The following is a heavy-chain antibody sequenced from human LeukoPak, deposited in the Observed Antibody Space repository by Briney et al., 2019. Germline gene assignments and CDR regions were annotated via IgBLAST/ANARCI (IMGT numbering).Heavy chain of an antibody. D-gene: IGHD6-19*01. CDR1: GFTFDDYT. CDR3: AKDMSLWGIAVAAYAFDI. V-gene: IGHV3-43*01. J-gene: IGHJ3*02. CDR2: ISWDGGST. Sequence: GGSLRLSCAASGFTFDDYTMHWVRQAPGKGLEWVSLISWDGGSTYYADSVKGRFTISRDNSKNSLYLQMNSLRTEDTALYYCAKDMSLWGIAVAAYAFDIWGQGTMVTVSS.